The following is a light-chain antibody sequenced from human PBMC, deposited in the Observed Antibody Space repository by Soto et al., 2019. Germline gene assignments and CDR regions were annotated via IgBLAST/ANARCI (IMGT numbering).Light chain of an antibody. CDR3: QQYYTTPPMYT. V-gene: IGKV4-1*01. CDR2: WAS. J-gene: IGKJ2*01. Sequence: DIVMTQSPDSLAVSLGERATINCKSSQCVLYSSNNKNYLAWYQQKPGQPPKLLIYWASTRESGVPDRFSGSGSGTDFTLTISSLQAEDVAVYYCQQYYTTPPMYTFGQGTKLEIK. CDR1: QCVLYSSNNKNY.